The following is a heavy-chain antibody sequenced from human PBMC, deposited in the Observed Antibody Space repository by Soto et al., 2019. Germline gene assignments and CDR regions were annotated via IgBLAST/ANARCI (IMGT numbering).Heavy chain of an antibody. CDR2: IYSSGNT. V-gene: IGHV4-4*07. CDR3: ARGKRFSAWFDP. D-gene: IGHD3-3*01. CDR1: GGTISGYY. J-gene: IGHJ5*02. Sequence: SETLSLTCSVSGGTISGYYWTWIRQPAGKGLEWIGRIYSSGNTKYNPSLQSRVTMSLDTSNNQFSLRLTSVTAADTAVYYCARGKRFSAWFDPWGQGNLVTVSS.